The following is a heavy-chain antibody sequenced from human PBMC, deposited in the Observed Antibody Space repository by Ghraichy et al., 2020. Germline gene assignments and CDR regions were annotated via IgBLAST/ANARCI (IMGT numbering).Heavy chain of an antibody. D-gene: IGHD6-19*01. CDR1: GFTFSNYG. Sequence: GGSLRLSCAASGFTFSNYGMHWVRQAPGKGLEWVTLISYDGSNKYYADSVKGRFTISRDNSKNTLYLQMNSLRAEDTAVYYCAKDSAVAGTALDYWGQGTLVTVSS. CDR3: AKDSAVAGTALDY. J-gene: IGHJ4*02. V-gene: IGHV3-30*18. CDR2: ISYDGSNK.